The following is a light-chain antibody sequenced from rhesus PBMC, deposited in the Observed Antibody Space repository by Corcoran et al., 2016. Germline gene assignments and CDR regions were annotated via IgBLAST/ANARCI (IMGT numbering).Light chain of an antibody. J-gene: IGKJ3*01. CDR3: QQGYGTPFT. CDR1: ENVNNY. CDR2: KAS. V-gene: IGKV1-74*01. Sequence: DIQMTQSPSSLSASVGDRVTITCRASENVNNYLNWYQQKPGKAPNHLVYKASTLQSGVPSRFSGSGSGTDYTFTISSLQAEDVTTYYCQQGYGTPFTFGPGTKLDIK.